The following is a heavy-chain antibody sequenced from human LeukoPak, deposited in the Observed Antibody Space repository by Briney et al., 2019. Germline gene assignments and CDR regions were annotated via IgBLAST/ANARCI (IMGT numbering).Heavy chain of an antibody. CDR2: IYYSGST. CDR3: ARLRRGYSGYDYGYYYYMDV. Sequence: PSETLSLTCTVSGGSISSSSYYWGWIRQPPGKGLEWIGSIYYSGSTYYNPSLKSRVTISVDTSKYQFSLKLSSVTAADTAVYYCARLRRGYSGYDYGYYYYMDVWGKGTTVTVSS. V-gene: IGHV4-39*01. J-gene: IGHJ6*03. D-gene: IGHD5-12*01. CDR1: GGSISSSSYY.